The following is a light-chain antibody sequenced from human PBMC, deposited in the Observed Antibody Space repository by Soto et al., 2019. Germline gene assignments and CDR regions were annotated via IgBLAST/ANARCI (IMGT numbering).Light chain of an antibody. J-gene: IGKJ5*01. V-gene: IGKV3-11*01. CDR1: QSVSNNY. CDR3: QQRSNPIT. CDR2: GAS. Sequence: EIVLTQSPLTLSLSPGERATLSSSASQSVSNNYLAWYQQKPGQAPRLLIYGASNRATGIPARFSGSGSGTDFTLTISSLEPEDFAVYYCQQRSNPITFGQGTRLEIK.